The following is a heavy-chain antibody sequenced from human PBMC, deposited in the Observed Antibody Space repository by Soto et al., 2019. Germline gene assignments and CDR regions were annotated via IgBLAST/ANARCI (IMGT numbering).Heavy chain of an antibody. CDR3: ARVGDTAMATDY. Sequence: QVQLQESGPGLVKPSQTLSLTCTVSGGSISSGDYYWSWIRQPPGKGLEWIGYIYYSGSTYYNPSLKGRVNISVDTSKNQFSLKLSSVTAADTAVYYCARVGDTAMATDYWGQGTLVTVSS. J-gene: IGHJ4*02. CDR1: GGSISSGDYY. V-gene: IGHV4-30-4*01. CDR2: IYYSGST. D-gene: IGHD5-18*01.